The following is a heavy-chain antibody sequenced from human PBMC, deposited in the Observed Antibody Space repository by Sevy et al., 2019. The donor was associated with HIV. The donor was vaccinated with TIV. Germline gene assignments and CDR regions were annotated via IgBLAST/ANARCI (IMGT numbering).Heavy chain of an antibody. V-gene: IGHV3-73*01. CDR3: TRRGCGSYSFYYGMDV. Sequence: GGSLRLSCAASGFSFSGSAMHWVRQASGQGLEWVGRIRSKTNSYATTYAASVKGRFTISRDDSKNTAYLQMNSLKTEDTAVYYCTRRGCGSYSFYYGMDVWGQGTTVTVSS. CDR2: IRSKTNSYAT. CDR1: GFSFSGSA. D-gene: IGHD1-26*01. J-gene: IGHJ6*02.